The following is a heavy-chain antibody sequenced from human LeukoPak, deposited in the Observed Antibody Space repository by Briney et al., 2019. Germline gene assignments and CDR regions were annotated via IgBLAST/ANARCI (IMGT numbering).Heavy chain of an antibody. CDR2: ISSTSAYI. D-gene: IGHD2-8*02. CDR3: ARVAVSGPTGWFDS. Sequence: GGSLRLSCAGSGFALKSYSLSWVRQAPGKGLEWVSSISSTSAYIYYADSVKGRFTISRDNVDNVVYLQMNSLGAGDTAVYYCARVAVSGPTGWFDSWGQGTLVIVSS. CDR1: GFALKSYS. J-gene: IGHJ5*01. V-gene: IGHV3-21*01.